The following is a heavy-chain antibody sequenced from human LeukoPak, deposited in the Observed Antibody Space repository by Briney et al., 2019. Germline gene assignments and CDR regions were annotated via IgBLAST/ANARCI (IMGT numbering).Heavy chain of an antibody. CDR3: AREKVVPAAILGIAVADNYEGNGYFQH. D-gene: IGHD2-2*02. J-gene: IGHJ1*01. V-gene: IGHV4-4*07. CDR1: GGSISSYY. Sequence: SETLSLTCTVSGGSISSYYWSWIRQPAGKGLEWIGRIYTSGSTNYNPSLKRRVTMSVDTSKNQFSLKLSSVPAADTAVYYCAREKVVPAAILGIAVADNYEGNGYFQHWGQGTLVTVSS. CDR2: IYTSGST.